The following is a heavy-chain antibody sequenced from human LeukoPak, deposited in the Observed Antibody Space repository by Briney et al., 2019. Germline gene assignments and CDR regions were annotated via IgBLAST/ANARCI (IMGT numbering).Heavy chain of an antibody. CDR2: IYSGGST. CDR1: GFTVSSNY. J-gene: IGHJ4*02. Sequence: PGGSLRLSCAASGFTVSSNYMSWVRQAPGKGLEWVSVIYSGGSTYYADSVKGRFTISRDNSKNTLYLQMNSLRAEDTAVYYCARPSFVTGSYYPLWGQGTLVAVSS. V-gene: IGHV3-53*01. D-gene: IGHD1-26*01. CDR3: ARPSFVTGSYYPL.